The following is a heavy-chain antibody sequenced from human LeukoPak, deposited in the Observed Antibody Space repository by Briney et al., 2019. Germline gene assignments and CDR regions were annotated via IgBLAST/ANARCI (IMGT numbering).Heavy chain of an antibody. CDR2: IYYSGST. V-gene: IGHV4-59*01. D-gene: IGHD6-13*01. J-gene: IGHJ5*02. CDR1: GGSISSYY. Sequence: SEALSLTCTVSGGSISSYYWSWIRQPPGKGREWVGYIYYSGSTNYNPSPQSRVTISVDTSKNQFSLKLSSVTAADTAVYYCARTGRYSSSWYRWFDPWGQGTLVTVSS. CDR3: ARTGRYSSSWYRWFDP.